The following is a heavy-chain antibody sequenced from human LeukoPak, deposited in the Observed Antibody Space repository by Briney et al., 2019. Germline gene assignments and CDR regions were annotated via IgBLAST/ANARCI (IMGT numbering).Heavy chain of an antibody. Sequence: ASVKVSCKASGYTFTGYYMHWVRQAPGQGLEWMGWINPNSGGTNYAQKFQGRVTMTRDTSISTAYMELSRLRSDDTDVYYCASDSVLGGSGSYYAAPGRRGDYWGQGTLVTVSS. CDR2: INPNSGGT. V-gene: IGHV1-2*02. J-gene: IGHJ4*02. CDR3: ASDSVLGGSGSYYAAPGRRGDY. CDR1: GYTFTGYY. D-gene: IGHD3-10*01.